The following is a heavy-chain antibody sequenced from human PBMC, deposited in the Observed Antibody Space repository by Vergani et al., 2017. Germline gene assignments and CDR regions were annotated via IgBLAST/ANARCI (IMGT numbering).Heavy chain of an antibody. Sequence: QVQLVQSGAEVKKPGASVKVSCKASGYTFTGYYMHWVRQAPGQGLEWMGWINPNSGGTNYAQKFQGRVTMTRDTSTSTVYMELSSLRSEDTAVYYCARDGGLDDSSGYYFDYWGQGTLVTVSS. D-gene: IGHD3-22*01. CDR2: INPNSGGT. CDR3: ARDGGLDDSSGYYFDY. CDR1: GYTFTGYY. J-gene: IGHJ4*02. V-gene: IGHV1-2*02.